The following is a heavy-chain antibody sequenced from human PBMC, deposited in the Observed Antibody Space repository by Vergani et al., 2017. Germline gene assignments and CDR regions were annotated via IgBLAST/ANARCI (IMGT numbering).Heavy chain of an antibody. J-gene: IGHJ6*02. Sequence: QLQLQESGPGLVKPSETLSLTCAVSGVSIKRRCYYWGWIRPSPGKGLELIGSFYDNGNTYYNPSLKSRVAISVDTSKNQVSLNLVSVTAADTAVYYCARNRSIELAWRMHYYYAIDVWGQGTTVTVSS. CDR1: GVSIKRRCYY. V-gene: IGHV4-39*01. D-gene: IGHD5-24*01. CDR2: FYDNGNT. CDR3: ARNRSIELAWRMHYYYAIDV.